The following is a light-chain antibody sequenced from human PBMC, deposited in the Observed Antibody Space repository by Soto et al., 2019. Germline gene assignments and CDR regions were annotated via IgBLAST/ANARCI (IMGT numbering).Light chain of an antibody. CDR3: CSYAGSYTWV. CDR1: SSDVGAYNY. CDR2: DVS. V-gene: IGLV2-11*01. Sequence: QSALTQPRSVSGSPGQSVTISCTGTSSDVGAYNYVSWYQQHPGKAPKLMIYDVSKRPSGVPDRFSGSKSGSTASLTISGLQAEDEADYYCCSYAGSYTWVFGGGTKVTVL. J-gene: IGLJ3*02.